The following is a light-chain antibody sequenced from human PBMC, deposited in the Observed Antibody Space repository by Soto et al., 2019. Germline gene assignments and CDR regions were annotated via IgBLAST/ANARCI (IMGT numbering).Light chain of an antibody. CDR1: QDITNS. Sequence: DIQMTHSPSSLSPSEGSPFTITCRASQDITNSLNWYQHKPGKAPKLLIYDASNLETGGPSRFSGSGSGTEFTFTISSLQPEDLATYHCQQYDNLPPTFGGGTKVEIK. V-gene: IGKV1-33*01. CDR2: DAS. J-gene: IGKJ4*01. CDR3: QQYDNLPPT.